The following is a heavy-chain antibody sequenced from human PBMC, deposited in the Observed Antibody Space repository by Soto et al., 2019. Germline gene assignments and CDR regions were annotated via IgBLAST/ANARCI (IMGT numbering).Heavy chain of an antibody. CDR1: GFTFRDHH. J-gene: IGHJ4*02. D-gene: IGHD1-26*01. Sequence: GGSLRLSCTGSGFTFRDHHMTWFRQAPGKGLEWVGFIGGKAYGGTTQYAASVKGRFSISRDDSKSIAYLQMNSLKTEDTAVYYCTRGMVDPGYWGQGTLVTVSS. CDR3: TRGMVDPGY. V-gene: IGHV3-49*03. CDR2: IGGKAYGGTT.